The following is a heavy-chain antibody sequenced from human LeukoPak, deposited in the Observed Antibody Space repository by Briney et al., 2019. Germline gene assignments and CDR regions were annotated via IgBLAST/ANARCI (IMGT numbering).Heavy chain of an antibody. V-gene: IGHV4-30-4*08. CDR1: GGSIISGDYY. J-gene: IGHJ3*02. CDR3: ARAGVVPAAINRAFDI. Sequence: ASETLSLTCIVSGGSIISGDYYWSWIRQPPGKGLEWIGYIYHNGDTYYNPSLKSRVSISVDTSKNQSSLKLSSVTAADTAVYYCARAGVVPAAINRAFDIWGQGSVVTVSS. CDR2: IYHNGDT. D-gene: IGHD2-2*02.